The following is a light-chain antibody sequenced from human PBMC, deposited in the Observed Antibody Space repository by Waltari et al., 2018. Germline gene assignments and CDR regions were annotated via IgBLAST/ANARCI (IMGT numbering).Light chain of an antibody. Sequence: SYDLTQPLSVSVAPGQTATITCGGNNIGGTSVQWYQPKPGQAPVLVIYRDNDRPSGIPDRCSGANAGNTANLTSSGAQPGDEADYYCQVRDSSTAVFGGGTHLTVL. CDR1: NIGGTS. CDR2: RDN. CDR3: QVRDSSTAV. V-gene: IGLV3-9*01. J-gene: IGLJ7*01.